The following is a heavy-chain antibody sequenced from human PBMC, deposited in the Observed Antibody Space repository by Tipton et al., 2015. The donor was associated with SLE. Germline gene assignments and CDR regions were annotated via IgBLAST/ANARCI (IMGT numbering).Heavy chain of an antibody. CDR2: ISAYNGNT. CDR1: GYTFTSYG. J-gene: IGHJ5*02. V-gene: IGHV1-18*01. CDR3: ARADEWLLEHAQYNWFAP. Sequence: QSGAEVKKPGASVKVSCKASGYTFTSYGISWVRQAPGQGLEWMGWISAYNGNTNYAQKLQGRVTMTTDTSTSTAYMELRSLRSDDPAVYYCARADEWLLEHAQYNWFAPGGQGTLVTVSS. D-gene: IGHD3-3*01.